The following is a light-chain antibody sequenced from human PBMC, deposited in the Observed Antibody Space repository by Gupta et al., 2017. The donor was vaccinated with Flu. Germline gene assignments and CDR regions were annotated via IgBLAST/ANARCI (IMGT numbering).Light chain of an antibody. CDR2: GAS. CDR1: QSVSSN. J-gene: IGKJ2*03. CDR3: QKEMNGHPRDS. Sequence: EIVMTQSPATLSVSPGEKATLSCRASQSVSSNLAWYQQKPGQAPRLLIYGASTRATCITARFSGSGDGTEFTITIMSRQSEDFEVYYCQKEMNGHPRDSFGPGTRLEIK. V-gene: IGKV3-15*01.